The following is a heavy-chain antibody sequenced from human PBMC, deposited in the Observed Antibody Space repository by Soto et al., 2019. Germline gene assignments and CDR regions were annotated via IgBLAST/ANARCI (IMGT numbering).Heavy chain of an antibody. CDR3: ARDGAAQGFFDY. D-gene: IGHD2-15*01. CDR1: GFTFSSYS. J-gene: IGHJ4*02. Sequence: EVQLVESGGGLVKPGGSLRLSCAASGFTFSSYSMNWVRQAPGKGLEWVSSISSSSSYIYYADSVKGRFTISRDNAKNSLYLQMNSLRAEDTAVYYCARDGAAQGFFDYWGQGTLVTVSS. CDR2: ISSSSSYI. V-gene: IGHV3-21*01.